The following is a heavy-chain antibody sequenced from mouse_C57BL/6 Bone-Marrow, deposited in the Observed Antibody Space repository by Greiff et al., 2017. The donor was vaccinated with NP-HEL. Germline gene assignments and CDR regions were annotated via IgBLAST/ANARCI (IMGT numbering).Heavy chain of an antibody. CDR2: ISSGGSYT. J-gene: IGHJ4*01. CDR1: GFTFSSYG. V-gene: IGHV5-6*01. D-gene: IGHD2-2*01. CDR3: ARHADGYDGMDY. Sequence: EVKVVESGGDLVKPGGSLKLSCAASGFTFSSYGMSWVRQTPDKRLEWVATISSGGSYTYYPDSVKGRFTISRDNAKNTLYLQMSSLKSEDTAMYYCARHADGYDGMDYWGQGTSVTVSS.